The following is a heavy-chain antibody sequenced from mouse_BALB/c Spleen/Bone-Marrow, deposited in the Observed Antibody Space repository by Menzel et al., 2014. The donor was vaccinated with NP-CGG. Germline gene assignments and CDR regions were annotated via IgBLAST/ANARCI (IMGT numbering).Heavy chain of an antibody. CDR2: ISSGSSNI. Sequence: DVHLVESGGGLVQPGGSRKLSCAASGFTFSSFGMHWVRRAPEKGLEWVAYISSGSSNINYADTVKGRFTISRDNPKNTLFLQMTSLRSEDTAMYYCARWGYSYAMDYWGQGTSVTVSS. D-gene: IGHD2-3*01. CDR3: ARWGYSYAMDY. J-gene: IGHJ4*01. CDR1: GFTFSSFG. V-gene: IGHV5-17*02.